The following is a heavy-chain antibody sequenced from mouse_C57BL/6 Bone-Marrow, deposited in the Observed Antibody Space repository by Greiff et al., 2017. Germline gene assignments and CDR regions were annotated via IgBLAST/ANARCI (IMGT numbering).Heavy chain of an antibody. V-gene: IGHV1-81*01. Sequence: QVQLQQSGAELARPGASVKLSCKASGYTFTSYGISWVKQRTGQGLEWIGEIYPRSGNTYYNEKFKGKDTLTADKSSSTAYIELRSLTSVDSAVYVCAREGYYGNYAMDYWGQGTSVTVSS. J-gene: IGHJ4*01. D-gene: IGHD1-1*01. CDR2: IYPRSGNT. CDR3: AREGYYGNYAMDY. CDR1: GYTFTSYG.